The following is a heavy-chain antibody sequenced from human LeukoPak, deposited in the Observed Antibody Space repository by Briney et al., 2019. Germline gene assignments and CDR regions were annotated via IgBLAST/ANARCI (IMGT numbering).Heavy chain of an antibody. J-gene: IGHJ4*02. CDR2: IYTSGTT. D-gene: IGHD2-2*01. CDR1: GGSISSGVYY. Sequence: SQTLSLTCTVSGGSISSGVYYWSWIRQPAGKGLEWIGHIYTSGTTNYNPSLKSRVTISVDTSKNQFSLKLSSVTAADTAVYYCAATSNYVDYWGQGTPVTVSS. CDR3: AATSNYVDY. V-gene: IGHV4-61*09.